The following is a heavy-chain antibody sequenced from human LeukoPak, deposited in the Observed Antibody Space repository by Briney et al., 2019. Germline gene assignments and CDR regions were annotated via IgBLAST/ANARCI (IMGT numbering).Heavy chain of an antibody. CDR2: INPNSGGT. J-gene: IGHJ6*02. D-gene: IGHD6-13*01. Sequence: GASVKVSCKASGYTFTGYYMHWVRQAPGQGLEWMGWINPNSGGTNYAQKFQGRVTMTRDTSISTAYMELSRLRSDDTAVYYCARGRGPLGSSSSWYGPYYYYGMDVWGQGTTVTVSS. CDR3: ARGRGPLGSSSSWYGPYYYYGMDV. CDR1: GYTFTGYY. V-gene: IGHV1-2*02.